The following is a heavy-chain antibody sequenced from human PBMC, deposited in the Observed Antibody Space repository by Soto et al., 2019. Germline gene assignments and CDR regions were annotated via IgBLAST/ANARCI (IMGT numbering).Heavy chain of an antibody. D-gene: IGHD2-2*01. CDR3: AKYISPPRLEPAGTFDH. V-gene: IGHV3-23*01. CDR1: GFTFSTYG. Sequence: LRLSCAASGFTFSTYGMSWVRQAPGKGLEWVSGISASGGSTYYADSVKGRFTISRDNSKSTMYLQMNSLRAEDTAVYYCAKYISPPRLEPAGTFDHSGQATLVTVSS. J-gene: IGHJ4*02. CDR2: ISASGGST.